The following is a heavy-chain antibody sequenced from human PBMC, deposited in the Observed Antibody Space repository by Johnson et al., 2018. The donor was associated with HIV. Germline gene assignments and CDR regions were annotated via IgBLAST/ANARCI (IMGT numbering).Heavy chain of an antibody. CDR3: ARASLEWLLSLVPLGAFDI. J-gene: IGHJ3*02. D-gene: IGHD3-3*01. CDR2: IKQDGSEK. V-gene: IGHV3-7*01. CDR1: GFTFSYYW. Sequence: VQLVESGGGLVQPGGSLRLSCAASGFTFSYYWMSWVRQAPGKGLEWVANIKQDGSEKYYVDSVKGRFTISRDNAKNSLYLQMNSLRAEDTAVYYCARASLEWLLSLVPLGAFDIWGQGTMVTVSS.